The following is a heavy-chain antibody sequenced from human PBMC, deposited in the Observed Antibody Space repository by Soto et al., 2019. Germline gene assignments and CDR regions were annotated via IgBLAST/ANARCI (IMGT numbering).Heavy chain of an antibody. CDR3: GRHRDIEGY. V-gene: IGHV3-74*01. J-gene: IGHJ4*02. CDR1: GFTFSSYW. Sequence: PGGSLRLSCAASGFTFSSYWMHWVRQAPGKGLVWVSRINSDGSTTNYADSVKGRFTISRDNAKNTLYLQMNSLRAEDTAVYYCGRHRDIEGYWGQGSLVTGSS. CDR2: INSDGSTT. D-gene: IGHD5-12*01.